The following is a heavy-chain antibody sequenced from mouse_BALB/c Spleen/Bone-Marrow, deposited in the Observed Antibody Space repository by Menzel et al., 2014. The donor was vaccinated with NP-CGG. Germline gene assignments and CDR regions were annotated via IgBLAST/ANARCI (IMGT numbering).Heavy chain of an antibody. Sequence: EVLLVESGGGLVKPGGSLKLSCAASGFTFSSYALSWVRQTPEKRLEWVSPIGLVVSYTYYPDSVKGRFTISRDNAKNTLYLQMSSLRSEDTAMYYCARPPYYGSSEWYFDVWGAGTTVTVSS. CDR3: ARPPYYGSSEWYFDV. CDR1: GFTFSSYA. V-gene: IGHV5-9-3*01. J-gene: IGHJ1*01. CDR2: IGLVVSYT. D-gene: IGHD1-1*01.